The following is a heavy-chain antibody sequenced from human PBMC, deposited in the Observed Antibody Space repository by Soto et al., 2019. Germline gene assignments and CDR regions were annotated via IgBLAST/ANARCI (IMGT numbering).Heavy chain of an antibody. CDR3: VRSRSGAVADSFDL. V-gene: IGHV3-30-3*01. Sequence: GGSLRLSCEGSGFTFSRHASHWVRQAPGKGLEWVAVVSKDGSVKYWIESVKGRFTLSRDNSKNTVYLEMNSLRPEDTGVYYCVRSRSGAVADSFDLWGQGTLVTVS. CDR2: VSKDGSVK. J-gene: IGHJ4*02. D-gene: IGHD3-10*01. CDR1: GFTFSRHA.